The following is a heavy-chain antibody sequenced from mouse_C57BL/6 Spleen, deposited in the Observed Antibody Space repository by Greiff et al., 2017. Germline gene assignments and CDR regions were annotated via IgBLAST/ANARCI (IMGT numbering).Heavy chain of an antibody. V-gene: IGHV1-80*01. J-gene: IGHJ4*01. D-gene: IGHD2-1*01. CDR1: GYAFSSYW. CDR3: ASRGNYGAMDY. CDR2: IYPGDGDT. Sequence: VQLQQSGASVKISCKASGYAFSSYWMNWVKQRPGKGLEWIGQIYPGDGDTNYNGKFKGKATLTADKSSSTAYMQLSSLTSEDSAVYFCASRGNYGAMDYWGQGTSVTVSS.